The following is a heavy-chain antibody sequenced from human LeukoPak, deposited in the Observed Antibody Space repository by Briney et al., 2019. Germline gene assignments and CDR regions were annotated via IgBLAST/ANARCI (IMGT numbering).Heavy chain of an antibody. Sequence: SVKVSCKASGGTFSSYAISWVRQAPGQGLEWMGGIIPIFGTANYAQKFQGRVTITADESTSTAYMELSSLRSEDTAVYYCARGQYQLLQNWFDPWGQGTMVTVSS. CDR2: IIPIFGTA. J-gene: IGHJ5*02. CDR3: ARGQYQLLQNWFDP. D-gene: IGHD2-2*01. V-gene: IGHV1-69*13. CDR1: GGTFSSYA.